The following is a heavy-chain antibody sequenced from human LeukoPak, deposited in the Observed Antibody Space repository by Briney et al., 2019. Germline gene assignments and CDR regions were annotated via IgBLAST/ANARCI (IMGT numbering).Heavy chain of an antibody. Sequence: ASVKVSCEASGYTLTSYVISWVRQAPGQGLEWMGWISAYKGNTNYAQKLQGRVTMTTDTSTSTAYMELRSLRSDDTAVYYCARDYDFWSGYYPYYYYMDVWGKGTTVTVSS. CDR3: ARDYDFWSGYYPYYYYMDV. D-gene: IGHD3-3*01. CDR2: ISAYKGNT. J-gene: IGHJ6*03. V-gene: IGHV1-18*01. CDR1: GYTLTSYV.